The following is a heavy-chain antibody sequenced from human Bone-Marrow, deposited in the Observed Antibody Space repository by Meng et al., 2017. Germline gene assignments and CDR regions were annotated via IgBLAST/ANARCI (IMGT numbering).Heavy chain of an antibody. J-gene: IGHJ5*02. Sequence: GESLKISCAASGFTFSSYAMSWVRQAPGKGLEWVSAISGSGGSTYYADSVKGRFTISRDNSKNTLYLQMNSLRAEDTAVYYCAKYGSSWYWFDPWGQGNRVNGAS. CDR3: AKYGSSWYWFDP. CDR1: GFTFSSYA. CDR2: ISGSGGST. V-gene: IGHV3-23*01. D-gene: IGHD6-13*01.